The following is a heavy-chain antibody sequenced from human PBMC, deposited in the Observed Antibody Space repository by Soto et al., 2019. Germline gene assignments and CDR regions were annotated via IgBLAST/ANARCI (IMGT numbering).Heavy chain of an antibody. CDR1: GSTFSSYA. Sequence: PGGSLRLSCAASGSTFSSYAMHWVRQAPGKGLEWVAVISYDGSNKYYADSVKGRFTISRDNSKNTLYLQMNSLRAEDTAVYYCARDRIAAAGTGVAWFDPWGQGTLVTVSS. D-gene: IGHD6-13*01. CDR2: ISYDGSNK. J-gene: IGHJ5*02. CDR3: ARDRIAAAGTGVAWFDP. V-gene: IGHV3-30-3*01.